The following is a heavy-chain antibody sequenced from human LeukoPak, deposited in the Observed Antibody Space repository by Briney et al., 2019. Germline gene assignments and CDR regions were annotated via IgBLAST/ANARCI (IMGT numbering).Heavy chain of an antibody. V-gene: IGHV3-30*18. CDR2: ISIDGSEK. CDR3: ANPQSRGYDYLDY. D-gene: IGHD5-12*01. CDR1: GFTFSSYG. Sequence: GRSLRLSCVVSGFTFSSYGMHWVRQAPGKGLEWVAVISIDGSEKYYADSVKGRFTISRDNSKNTLYLQMNSLRGDDTAVYYCANPQSRGYDYLDYWGQGTLVTVSS. J-gene: IGHJ4*02.